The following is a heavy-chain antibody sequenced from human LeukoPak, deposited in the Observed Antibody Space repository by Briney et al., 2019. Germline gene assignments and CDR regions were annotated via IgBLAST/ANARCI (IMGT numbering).Heavy chain of an antibody. Sequence: PSETLSLTCTVSGYSMSSGYYWSWIRQPAGKGLEWIGRIYTSGSTNYNPSLKSRVTISVDTSKNQFSLKLSSVTAADTAVYYCARVPMVRGNMDVWGKGTTVTISS. D-gene: IGHD3-10*01. V-gene: IGHV4-61*02. J-gene: IGHJ6*03. CDR2: IYTSGST. CDR1: GYSMSSGYY. CDR3: ARVPMVRGNMDV.